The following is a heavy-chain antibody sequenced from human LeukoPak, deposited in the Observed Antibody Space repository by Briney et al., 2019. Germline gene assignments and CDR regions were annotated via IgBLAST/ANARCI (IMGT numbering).Heavy chain of an antibody. CDR2: ISHNNDDT. CDR1: GFTLSDSY. D-gene: IGHD2/OR15-2a*01. J-gene: IGHJ4*02. CDR3: ARGHTTIFY. Sequence: PGGSPRLSCAASGFTLSDSYMSWFRQAAREGLEWVSYISHNNDDTNYAHSVKGRFTISRDNAKNSVYLQMNSLRAEDTAMYYCARGHTTIFYWGQGTLVTVSS. V-gene: IGHV3-11*06.